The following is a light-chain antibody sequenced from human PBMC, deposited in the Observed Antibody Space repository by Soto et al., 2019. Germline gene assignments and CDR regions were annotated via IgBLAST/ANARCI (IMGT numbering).Light chain of an antibody. CDR3: SSYTGGSFRV. V-gene: IGLV2-14*01. J-gene: IGLJ1*01. CDR2: EVS. Sequence: QSVLTQPASVSGSPGQSITISCTGTSSDVGGYNYVSWYQHHPGKAPKLLIYEVSYRPSGGSDRFSGSKSTNTASLTISGLQAEDEADSFCSSYTGGSFRVFGSGTKVTVL. CDR1: SSDVGGYNY.